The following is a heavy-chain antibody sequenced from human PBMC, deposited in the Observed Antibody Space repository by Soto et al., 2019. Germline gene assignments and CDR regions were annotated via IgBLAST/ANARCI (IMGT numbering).Heavy chain of an antibody. J-gene: IGHJ4*02. V-gene: IGHV4-38-2*01. D-gene: IGHD3-16*01. Sequence: PSESLSLTCAVSGYSISSGYYWGWIRQPPGKGLEWIGSISHSGSTYYNPSLKSRVTISVDTSKKQFSLKLTSVTAADTAVYYCATLRAGGDRTGPFDQWGQGTLVTISS. CDR2: ISHSGST. CDR1: GYSISSGYY. CDR3: ATLRAGGDRTGPFDQ.